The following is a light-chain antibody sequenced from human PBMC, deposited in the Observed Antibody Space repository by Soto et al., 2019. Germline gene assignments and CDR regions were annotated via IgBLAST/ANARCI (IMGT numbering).Light chain of an antibody. Sequence: IVVTQSPCTLSLSPGERATLSCRASQSVSSYLAWYQQKPGQAPRLLIYDASTRATGISARFSGSGSGTDFTLTISSLEPEDFAVYYCQQRSNWPVTFGQGTKV. J-gene: IGKJ1*01. CDR1: QSVSSY. CDR2: DAS. CDR3: QQRSNWPVT. V-gene: IGKV3-11*01.